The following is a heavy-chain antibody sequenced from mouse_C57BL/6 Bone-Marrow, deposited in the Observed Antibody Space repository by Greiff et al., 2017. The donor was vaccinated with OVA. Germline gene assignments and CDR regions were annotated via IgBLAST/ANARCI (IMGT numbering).Heavy chain of an antibody. J-gene: IGHJ2*01. Sequence: QVQLQQPGTELVKPGASVKLSCKASGYTFTSYWMHWVKQRPGQGLEWIGNINPSNGGTNYNEKFKSKATLTVDKSSSTAYMQLSSLTSEDSAVYYGARWGYYFDYFDYWGQGTTLTVSS. CDR2: INPSNGGT. CDR1: GYTFTSYW. V-gene: IGHV1-53*01. D-gene: IGHD1-1*01. CDR3: ARWGYYFDYFDY.